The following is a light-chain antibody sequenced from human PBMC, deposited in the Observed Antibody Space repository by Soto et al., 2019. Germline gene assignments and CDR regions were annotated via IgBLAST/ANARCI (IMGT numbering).Light chain of an antibody. CDR3: QQYGSSPIT. Sequence: EIVLTQSPGTLSLSPGERSTLSCRASQSVSSSYLAWYQQKPGQPPRLLIYGASFMATGIPDRFSGSGSVTDFTLTISRLEPEDFAVYYCQQYGSSPITFGQGTRLEIK. CDR1: QSVSSSY. V-gene: IGKV3-20*01. J-gene: IGKJ5*01. CDR2: GAS.